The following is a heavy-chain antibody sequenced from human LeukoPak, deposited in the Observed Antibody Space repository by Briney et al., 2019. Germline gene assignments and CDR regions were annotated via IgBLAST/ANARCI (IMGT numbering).Heavy chain of an antibody. D-gene: IGHD5-18*01. Sequence: GGSLRLSCAASGFTFSSYAMHWVRQAPGKGLEWVAVISYDGSNKYYADSVKGRFTISRDNSKNTLYLQMNSLRAEDTAVYYCARTSMVTGGYDYWGQGTLVTVSS. J-gene: IGHJ4*02. CDR2: ISYDGSNK. CDR1: GFTFSSYA. CDR3: ARTSMVTGGYDY. V-gene: IGHV3-30-3*01.